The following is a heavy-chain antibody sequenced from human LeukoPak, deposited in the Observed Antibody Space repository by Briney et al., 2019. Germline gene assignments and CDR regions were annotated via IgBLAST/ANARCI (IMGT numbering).Heavy chain of an antibody. Sequence: ASVKVSCKASGYTFAAYYMHWVRQAPGQGLEWMGWISPDSGDTNYAQKFQGRVTMTRDTSISTAYMELSSLTSDDTAVYYCTRETINSGSYSAALDYWGQGTLVTVSS. J-gene: IGHJ4*02. CDR2: ISPDSGDT. CDR3: TRETINSGSYSAALDY. D-gene: IGHD1-26*01. CDR1: GYTFAAYY. V-gene: IGHV1-2*02.